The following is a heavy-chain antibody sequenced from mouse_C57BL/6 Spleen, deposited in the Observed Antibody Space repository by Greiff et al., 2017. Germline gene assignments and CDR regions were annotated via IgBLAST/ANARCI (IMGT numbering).Heavy chain of an antibody. J-gene: IGHJ4*01. CDR3: ASQEDDGYYVYAMDY. CDR2: ISYDGSN. V-gene: IGHV3-6*01. Sequence: EVQRVESGPGLVKPSQSLSLTCSVTGYSITSGYYWNWIRQFPGNKLEWMGYISYDGSNNYNPSHKNRISITRDTSKNQYFLKLNSVTTEDTATYYCASQEDDGYYVYAMDYWGQGTSVTVSS. D-gene: IGHD2-3*01. CDR1: GYSITSGYY.